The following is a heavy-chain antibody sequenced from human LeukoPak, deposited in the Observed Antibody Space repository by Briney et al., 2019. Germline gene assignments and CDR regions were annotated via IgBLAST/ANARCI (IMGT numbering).Heavy chain of an antibody. J-gene: IGHJ1*01. CDR3: ARGTTIAPFQH. V-gene: IGHV4-39*07. D-gene: IGHD2/OR15-2a*01. CDR2: INHSGST. Sequence: PSETLSLTCTVSGGSISSSSYYWGWIRQPPGKGLEWIGEINHSGSTNYNPSLKSRVTISVDTSKNQFSLKLSSVTAADTAVYYCARGTTIAPFQHWGQGTLVTVSS. CDR1: GGSISSSSYY.